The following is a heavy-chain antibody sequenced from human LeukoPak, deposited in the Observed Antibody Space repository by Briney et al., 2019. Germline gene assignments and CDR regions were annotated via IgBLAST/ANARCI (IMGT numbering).Heavy chain of an antibody. V-gene: IGHV1-46*01. D-gene: IGHD3-10*01. CDR2: INPSGGST. CDR1: GGTFSSYA. J-gene: IGHJ4*02. Sequence: ASVKVSCKASGGTFSSYAISWVRQAPGQGLEWMGIINPSGGSTSYAQKFQGRVTMTRDTSTSTVYMELSSLRSEDTAVYYCARVGYYGSGSYHAFDYWGQGTLVTVSS. CDR3: ARVGYYGSGSYHAFDY.